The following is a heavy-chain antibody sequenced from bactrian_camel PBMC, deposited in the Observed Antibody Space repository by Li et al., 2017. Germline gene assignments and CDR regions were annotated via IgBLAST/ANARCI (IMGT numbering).Heavy chain of an antibody. CDR3: AAEAGGDWNRWYSVSSYDS. CDR2: LWNGGGNP. Sequence: VQLVESGGDSVQPGGSLRLSCAVSGDTSSGYGLCMAWFRQAPGKAREGVARLWNGGGNPYYTNLVKGRFAISRDNAKNTVYLQMNSLKPEDSAMNYCAAEAGGDWNRWYSVSSYDSWGQGTQVTVS. J-gene: IGHJ4*01. D-gene: IGHD4*01. CDR1: GDTSSGYG. V-gene: IGHV3S31*01.